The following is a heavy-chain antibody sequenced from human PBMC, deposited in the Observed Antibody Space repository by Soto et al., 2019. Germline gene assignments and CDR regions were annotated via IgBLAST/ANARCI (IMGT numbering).Heavy chain of an antibody. CDR3: ARDGEQLVVGHGWFDP. D-gene: IGHD6-6*01. J-gene: IGHJ5*02. V-gene: IGHV4-59*01. CDR2: IYYSGST. CDR1: GGSISSYY. Sequence: SETLSLTCTVSGGSISSYYWSWIRQPPGKGLEWIGYIYYSGSTNYNPSLKSRVTISVDTSKNQFSLKLSSVPAADTAVYYCARDGEQLVVGHGWFDPWGQGTLVTVSS.